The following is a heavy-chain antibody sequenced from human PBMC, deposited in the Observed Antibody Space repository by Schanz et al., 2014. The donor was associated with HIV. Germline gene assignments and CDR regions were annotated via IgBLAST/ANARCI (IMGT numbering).Heavy chain of an antibody. CDR3: ARGRSGYCSGGSCPYGRYYFDY. D-gene: IGHD2-15*01. CDR2: INPYDGST. Sequence: QVQLVQSGAEVKKPGASVKVSCKASGYTFTSQYMHWVRQAPGQGLEWMGLINPYDGSTSNAQKCQGRVTMTRDTSTSTVYIQLSSLTSDDTAVYYCARGRSGYCSGGSCPYGRYYFDYWGQGTLVTVSS. CDR1: GYTFTSQY. V-gene: IGHV1-46*01. J-gene: IGHJ4*02.